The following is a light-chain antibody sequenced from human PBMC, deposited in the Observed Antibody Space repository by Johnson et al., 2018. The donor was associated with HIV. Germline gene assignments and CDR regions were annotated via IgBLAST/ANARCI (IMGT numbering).Light chain of an antibody. J-gene: IGLJ1*01. Sequence: QSVLTQPPSVSAAPGQKVTISCSGSSSNIANNYVSWYQQLPGTAPKLLIYDNNKRPSGIPDRFSGSKSGTSDTLGITGLQTGDEADYYCGTWDNSLSTGGVFGTGTKVTVL. CDR3: GTWDNSLSTGGV. V-gene: IGLV1-51*01. CDR1: SSNIANNY. CDR2: DNN.